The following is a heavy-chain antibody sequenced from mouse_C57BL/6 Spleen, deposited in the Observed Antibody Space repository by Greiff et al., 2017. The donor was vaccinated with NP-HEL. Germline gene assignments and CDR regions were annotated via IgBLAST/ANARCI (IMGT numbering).Heavy chain of an antibody. J-gene: IGHJ1*03. CDR1: GYTFTSYT. CDR3: ARYGELDYSNYDWYFDV. D-gene: IGHD2-5*01. Sequence: QVQLQQSGAELARPGASVKMSCKASGYTFTSYTMHWVKQRPGQGLEWIGYINPSSGYTKYNQKFKDKATLTADKSSSTAYMQLSSLTSEDSAVYYCARYGELDYSNYDWYFDVWGTGTTVTVSS. V-gene: IGHV1-4*01. CDR2: INPSSGYT.